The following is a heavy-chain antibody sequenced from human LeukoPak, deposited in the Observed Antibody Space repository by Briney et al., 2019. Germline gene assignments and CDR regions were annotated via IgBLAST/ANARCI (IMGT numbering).Heavy chain of an antibody. CDR2: IIPILGIA. V-gene: IGHV1-69*04. CDR3: AREPMVRGVIITSKYYGMDV. D-gene: IGHD3-10*01. Sequence: SVKVSCKASGGTFSSYAISWVRQAPGQGLEWMGRIIPILGIANYAQKFQGRVTITADKSTSTAYMELSSLRSEDTAVYYCAREPMVRGVIITSKYYGMDVWGQGTTVIVSS. CDR1: GGTFSSYA. J-gene: IGHJ6*02.